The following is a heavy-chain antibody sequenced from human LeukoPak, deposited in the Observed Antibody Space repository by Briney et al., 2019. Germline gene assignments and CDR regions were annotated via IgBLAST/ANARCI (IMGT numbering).Heavy chain of an antibody. CDR3: AREGTMVRGVMKFPKNWFDP. J-gene: IGHJ5*02. Sequence: GASVKVSCKASGYTFTGYYMHWVRQAPGQGLEWMGWINPNSGGTNYAQKFQGRVTMTRDTSISTAYMELSRLRSDDTAVYYCAREGTMVRGVMKFPKNWFDPWGQGTLVTVSS. D-gene: IGHD3-10*01. V-gene: IGHV1-2*02. CDR1: GYTFTGYY. CDR2: INPNSGGT.